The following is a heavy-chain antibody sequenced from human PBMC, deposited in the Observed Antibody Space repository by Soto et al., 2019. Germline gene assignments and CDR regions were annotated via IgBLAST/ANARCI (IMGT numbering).Heavy chain of an antibody. CDR2: ISGSGGST. J-gene: IGHJ4*02. CDR1: GFTFSSYA. Sequence: EVPLLESGGGLVQPGGSLRLSCAASGFTFSSYAMSWVRQAPGKGLEWVSAISGSGGSTYYADSVKGRFTIARDNSKNTLDLQMNSLRAEDTAVYYCAKDLGHSSGSSAAYWGQGTLVTVSS. CDR3: AKDLGHSSGSSAAY. D-gene: IGHD6-19*01. V-gene: IGHV3-23*01.